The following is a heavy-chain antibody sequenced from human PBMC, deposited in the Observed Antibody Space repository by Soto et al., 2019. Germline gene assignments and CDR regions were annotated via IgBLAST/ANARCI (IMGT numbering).Heavy chain of an antibody. CDR2: IIPIFGTA. CDR3: ARGEQLAPYYYYGMDV. D-gene: IGHD6-13*01. V-gene: IGHV1-69*01. CDR1: GGTFSSYA. Sequence: QVQLVQSGAEVKKPGSSVKVSCKASGGTFSSYAISWVRQAPGQGLEWMGGIIPIFGTANYAQKFQGRVTITADESTSTAYRELSSLRSEDTAVYYCARGEQLAPYYYYGMDVWGQGTTVTVSS. J-gene: IGHJ6*02.